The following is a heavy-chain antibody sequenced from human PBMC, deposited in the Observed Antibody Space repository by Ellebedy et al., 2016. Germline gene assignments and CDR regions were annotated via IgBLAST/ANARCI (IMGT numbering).Heavy chain of an antibody. J-gene: IGHJ5*02. D-gene: IGHD3-3*01. CDR3: ARIGEIFGAFDP. V-gene: IGHV2-26*01. Sequence: SGPTLVXPTETLTLTCTVSGFSLSHARMGVSWIRQPPGKALEWLAHIFSNDEKSYSTSLKSRLTISKDTSKSQVVLTMTNMDPVDTATYYCARIGEIFGAFDPWGQGTLVTVSS. CDR2: IFSNDEK. CDR1: GFSLSHARMG.